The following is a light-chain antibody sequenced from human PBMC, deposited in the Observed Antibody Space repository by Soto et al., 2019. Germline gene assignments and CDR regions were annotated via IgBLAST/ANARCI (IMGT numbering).Light chain of an antibody. CDR1: QSIGRY. J-gene: IGKJ4*02. Sequence: DIRMTQSPSSMSASVGDRVTITCRASQSIGRYLNWYQQKSGEGPKLLIYGASTLYSGVPSRFSGTGSGTDFTLTISSLQPEDFAANYYCQQGCPSLTFGGGTKVEIK. CDR3: QQGCPSLT. CDR2: GAS. V-gene: IGKV1-39*01.